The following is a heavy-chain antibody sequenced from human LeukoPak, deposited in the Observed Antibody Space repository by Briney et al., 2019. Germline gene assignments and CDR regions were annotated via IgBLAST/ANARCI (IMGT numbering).Heavy chain of an antibody. CDR1: GFTFSSYA. D-gene: IGHD1-14*01. CDR2: ISSSGNTI. V-gene: IGHV3-11*04. CDR3: ASRWAPRDWEPDAFDI. Sequence: GGSLRLSCAASGFTFSSYAMSWIRQAPGKGLEWVSYISSSGNTIYYADSVKGRFTISRDNAKNSLYLQMNSLRAEDTAVYYCASRWAPRDWEPDAFDIWGQGTMVTVSS. J-gene: IGHJ3*02.